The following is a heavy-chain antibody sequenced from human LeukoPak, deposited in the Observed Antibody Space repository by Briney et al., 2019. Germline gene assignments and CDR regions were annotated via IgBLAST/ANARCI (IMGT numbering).Heavy chain of an antibody. CDR3: VLGYHDAFDI. D-gene: IGHD3-22*01. V-gene: IGHV1-8*02. CDR1: GGTFNNYA. J-gene: IGHJ3*02. Sequence: ASVKVSCKASGGTFNNYAFNWVRQATGQGLEWMGWMNPNSGNTGYAQKFQGRVTMTRNTSISTAYMELSSLRSEDTAVYYCVLGYHDAFDIWGQGTMVTVSS. CDR2: MNPNSGNT.